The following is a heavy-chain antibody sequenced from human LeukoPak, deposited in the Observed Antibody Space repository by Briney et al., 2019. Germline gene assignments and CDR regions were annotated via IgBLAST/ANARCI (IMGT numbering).Heavy chain of an antibody. CDR3: AKPRESVAGPYFGC. Sequence: GGSLRLSCAASGFTLCSYAMIWVRQAPGKGREWVPVIPGSGSNTHYADSVKGRFTISRDNSKNTLYLQMNSLRAEDTAVYYCAKPRESVAGPYFGCWGQGTLVTVSS. V-gene: IGHV3-23*01. CDR1: GFTLCSYA. CDR2: IPGSGSNT. D-gene: IGHD6-19*01. J-gene: IGHJ4*02.